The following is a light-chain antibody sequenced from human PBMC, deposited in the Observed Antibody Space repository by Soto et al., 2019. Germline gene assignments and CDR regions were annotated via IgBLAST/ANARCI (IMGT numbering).Light chain of an antibody. J-gene: IGKJ1*01. CDR2: GAS. CDR3: QQYGNSFVG. CDR1: QSVSYN. V-gene: IGKV3-20*01. Sequence: EIVMTQSPATLSVSPGERDPLSCRASQSVSYNLAWYQHHPGQAPRLLIYGASSRATGIPDRFSGSGSGTDFTLIISRLEPEDFAVYYCQQYGNSFVGFGQGTKVDI.